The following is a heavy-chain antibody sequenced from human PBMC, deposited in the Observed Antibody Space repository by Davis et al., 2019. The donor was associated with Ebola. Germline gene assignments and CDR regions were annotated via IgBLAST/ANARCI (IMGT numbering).Heavy chain of an antibody. D-gene: IGHD6-19*01. V-gene: IGHV1-3*01. CDR3: ARGEQWLTFDY. Sequence: ASVKVSCKASGYSFTNYTLHWMRQAPGQRLEWMGWINAGNGNTKYSQNFQGRVTLSRDTSASIVYMELSSLRSEDSALYFCARGEQWLTFDYWGQGTLVTVSS. CDR2: INAGNGNT. CDR1: GYSFTNYT. J-gene: IGHJ4*02.